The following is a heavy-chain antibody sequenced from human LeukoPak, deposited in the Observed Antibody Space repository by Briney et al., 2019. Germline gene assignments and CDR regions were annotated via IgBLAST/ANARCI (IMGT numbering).Heavy chain of an antibody. Sequence: GGSLRLSCAASGFTFSSYAMHWVRQAPGKGLEWVAVISYDGSNKYYADSVKGRFTISRGNSKNTLYLQMNSLRAEDTAVYYCAKIGELTIPDYWGQGTLVTVSS. V-gene: IGHV3-30-3*02. CDR1: GFTFSSYA. J-gene: IGHJ4*02. D-gene: IGHD1-26*01. CDR2: ISYDGSNK. CDR3: AKIGELTIPDY.